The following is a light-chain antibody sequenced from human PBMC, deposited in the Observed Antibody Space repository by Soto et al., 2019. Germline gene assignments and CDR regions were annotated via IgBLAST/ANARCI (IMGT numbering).Light chain of an antibody. Sequence: IQLTQSPSSLSTSVGDRVTITCRASQGISRYLAWYPQKPGKAPKLLLYAASTLQSGVPSRFSGSGSGTDFALTISSLTPEHFETSYYQEHKTNSYPITFGQGTRLEIK. CDR1: QGISRY. CDR2: AAS. CDR3: QEHKTNSYPIT. V-gene: IGKV1-9*01. J-gene: IGKJ5*01.